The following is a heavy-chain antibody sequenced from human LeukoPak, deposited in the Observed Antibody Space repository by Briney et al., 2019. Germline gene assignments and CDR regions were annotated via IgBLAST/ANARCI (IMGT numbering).Heavy chain of an antibody. Sequence: PSETLSLTCAAYGGSFSGYYWSWIRQPPGKGLEWIGEINHSGSTNYNPSLKSRVTISVDTSKNQFSLKLSSVTAADTAVYYCAREVGRPPSQFDYWGQGTLVTVSS. CDR1: GGSFSGYY. V-gene: IGHV4-34*01. CDR3: AREVGRPPSQFDY. CDR2: INHSGST. J-gene: IGHJ4*02.